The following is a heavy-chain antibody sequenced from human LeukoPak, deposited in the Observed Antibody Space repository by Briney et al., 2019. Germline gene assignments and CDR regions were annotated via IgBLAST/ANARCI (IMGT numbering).Heavy chain of an antibody. D-gene: IGHD3-10*01. CDR2: IYPGDSDT. Sequence: GESLKISCKGSGYSFSSYWIAWVRQMPGKGLEWMGIIYPGDSDTTYSPSFQGQVTISADKSISTAYLQWSSLKASDTAMYFCARRRSSTLIDYWGQGTLVTVSS. J-gene: IGHJ4*02. V-gene: IGHV5-51*01. CDR1: GYSFSSYW. CDR3: ARRRSSTLIDY.